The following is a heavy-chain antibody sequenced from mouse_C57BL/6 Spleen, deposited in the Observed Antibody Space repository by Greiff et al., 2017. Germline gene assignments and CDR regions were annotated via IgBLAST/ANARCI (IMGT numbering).Heavy chain of an antibody. D-gene: IGHD1-1*01. V-gene: IGHV5-6*01. CDR3: ARGAVDWYYAMDY. CDR2: ISSGGSYT. CDR1: GFTFSSYG. Sequence: EVKLVESGGDLVKPGGSLKLSCAASGFTFSSYGMSWVRQTPDKRLEWVATISSGGSYTYYPDSVKGRFTISRDNAKNTLYLQMSSLKSEDTAMYYCARGAVDWYYAMDYGGQGTSVTVSS. J-gene: IGHJ4*01.